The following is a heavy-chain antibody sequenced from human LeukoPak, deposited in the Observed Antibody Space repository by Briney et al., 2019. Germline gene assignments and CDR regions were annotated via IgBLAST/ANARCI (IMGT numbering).Heavy chain of an antibody. D-gene: IGHD1-14*01. J-gene: IGHJ3*02. Sequence: ASVKVSCKASGGTFSSYAISWVRQAPGQGLEWMGRIIPIFGTANYAQKFQGRVTITTDESTSTAYMELSSLRSEDTAEYYCAYGSLYPGNDAFDIWGQGTMVTVSS. CDR1: GGTFSSYA. CDR3: AYGSLYPGNDAFDI. V-gene: IGHV1-69*05. CDR2: IIPIFGTA.